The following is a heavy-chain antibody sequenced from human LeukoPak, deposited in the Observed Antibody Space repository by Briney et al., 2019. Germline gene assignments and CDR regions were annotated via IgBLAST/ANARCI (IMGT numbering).Heavy chain of an antibody. CDR2: IYSGGST. CDR3: VRAYSSGWYYFAY. D-gene: IGHD6-19*01. Sequence: GGSLRLSCAASGFTVSSNYMSWVRQAPGKGLEGVSVIYSGGSTYYADSVKVRFTISRENPKNTLYLQMNSLRAEDTAVYYCVRAYSSGWYYFAYWGQGTLVTVSS. V-gene: IGHV3-66*01. J-gene: IGHJ4*02. CDR1: GFTVSSNY.